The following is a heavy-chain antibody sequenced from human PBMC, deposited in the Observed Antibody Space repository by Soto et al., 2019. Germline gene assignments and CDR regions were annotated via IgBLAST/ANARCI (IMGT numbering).Heavy chain of an antibody. CDR1: GGSFSGYY. Sequence: SETLSLTCAVYGGSFSGYYWSWIRQPPGKGLEWIGEINHSGSTNYNPSLKSRVTISVDTSKNQFSLKLSSVTAADTAVYYCARGTQQWRKGYYYYYMDVWGKGTTVTVSS. CDR2: INHSGST. D-gene: IGHD6-19*01. J-gene: IGHJ6*03. CDR3: ARGTQQWRKGYYYYYMDV. V-gene: IGHV4-34*01.